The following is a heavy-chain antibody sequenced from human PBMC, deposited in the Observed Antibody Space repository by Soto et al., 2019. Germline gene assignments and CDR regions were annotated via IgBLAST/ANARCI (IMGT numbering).Heavy chain of an antibody. CDR1: GYTFTGYY. Sequence: QVQLVQSGAEVKKPGASVKVSCKASGYTFTGYYMHWVRQAPGQGLEWMGWINPNSGGTNYAQKFQGWVTMTRETSISPDYMELSRLRSEDTAVYYCARGLGTYYDFWSGYYSPYNWFDPWGQGTLVTVSS. CDR3: ARGLGTYYDFWSGYYSPYNWFDP. D-gene: IGHD3-3*01. J-gene: IGHJ5*02. CDR2: INPNSGGT. V-gene: IGHV1-2*04.